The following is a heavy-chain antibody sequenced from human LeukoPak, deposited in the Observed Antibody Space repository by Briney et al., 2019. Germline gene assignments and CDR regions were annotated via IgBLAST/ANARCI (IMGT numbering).Heavy chain of an antibody. J-gene: IGHJ4*02. CDR2: IIPSFGTA. Sequence: SVKVSCKASGYTFTGYYMHWVRQAPGQGLEWMGRIIPSFGTANYAQKFQGRVTITTDESTSTAYMELSNLRSEDTAVYFCARPMTTVTTGFDYWGQGTLVTVSS. D-gene: IGHD4-17*01. CDR3: ARPMTTVTTGFDY. V-gene: IGHV1-69*05. CDR1: GYTFTGYY.